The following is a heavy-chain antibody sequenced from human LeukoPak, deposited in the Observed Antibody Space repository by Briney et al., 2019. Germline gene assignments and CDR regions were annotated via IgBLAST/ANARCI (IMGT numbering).Heavy chain of an antibody. CDR3: ARALVGATCFDY. D-gene: IGHD1-26*01. V-gene: IGHV4-59*01. CDR2: IYYSGST. J-gene: IGHJ4*02. CDR1: GGSISSYY. Sequence: KPSETLSLTCTVSGGSISSYYWSWIRQPPGKGLEWIGYIYYSGSTNYNPSLKSRVTISVDTSKNQFSLKLSSVTAADTAVYYCARALVGATCFDYWGQGTLVTVSS.